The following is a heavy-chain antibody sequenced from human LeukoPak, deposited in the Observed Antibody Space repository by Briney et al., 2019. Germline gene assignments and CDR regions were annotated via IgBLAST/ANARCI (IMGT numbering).Heavy chain of an antibody. CDR1: GGTFSSYA. V-gene: IGHV1-69*05. CDR2: IIPIFGTA. J-gene: IGHJ6*02. CDR3: ARILGYCSSTSCYMFLPVSYYYGMDV. Sequence: GASVTVSCKASGGTFSSYAISWVRQAPGQGLEWMGGIIPIFGTANYAQKFQGRVTITTDESTSTAYMELSSLRSEDTAVYYCARILGYCSSTSCYMFLPVSYYYGMDVWGQGTTVTVSS. D-gene: IGHD2-2*01.